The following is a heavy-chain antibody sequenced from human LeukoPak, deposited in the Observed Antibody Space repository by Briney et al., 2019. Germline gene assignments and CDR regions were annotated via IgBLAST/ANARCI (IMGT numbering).Heavy chain of an antibody. J-gene: IGHJ1*01. D-gene: IGHD3-22*01. V-gene: IGHV4-31*03. CDR2: IYYSGST. CDR1: GGSISSGGYY. CDR3: ARAPTNYYDSSGYYENAEYFQH. Sequence: SETLSLTCTVSGGSISSGGYYWSWIRQHPGKGLEWIGYIYYSGSTYYNPSLKSRVTISVDTSKNQFSLKLSSVTAADTAVYYCARAPTNYYDSSGYYENAEYFQHWGQGTLVTVSS.